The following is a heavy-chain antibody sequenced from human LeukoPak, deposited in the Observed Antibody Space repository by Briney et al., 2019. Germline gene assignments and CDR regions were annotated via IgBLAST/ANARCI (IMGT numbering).Heavy chain of an antibody. CDR1: GYTFTSYG. D-gene: IGHD3-16*02. V-gene: IGHV1-18*01. Sequence: ASVKVSCKASGYTFTSYGISWVRQAPGQGLEWMGWIGAYNGNTNYAQKLQGRVTMTTDTSTSTAYMELRSLRSDDTAVYYCARAEEYDYVWGSYRYPSDRIDYWGQGTLVTVSS. J-gene: IGHJ4*02. CDR3: ARAEEYDYVWGSYRYPSDRIDY. CDR2: IGAYNGNT.